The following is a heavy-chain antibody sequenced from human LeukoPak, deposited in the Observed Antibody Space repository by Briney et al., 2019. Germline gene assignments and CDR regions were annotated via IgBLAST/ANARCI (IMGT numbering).Heavy chain of an antibody. J-gene: IGHJ6*02. V-gene: IGHV3-23*01. Sequence: GASLRLSCAASGFTFSSYAMSWLRQAPGKGLEWVSGISGNAVNIFYADSAKGRFTISRDNSNNTLFLLMNSLRAEDTAVYYCAKRHFDWSTNYYYGMDVWGQGTTVTVSS. CDR2: ISGNAVNI. CDR3: AKRHFDWSTNYYYGMDV. D-gene: IGHD3-9*01. CDR1: GFTFSSYA.